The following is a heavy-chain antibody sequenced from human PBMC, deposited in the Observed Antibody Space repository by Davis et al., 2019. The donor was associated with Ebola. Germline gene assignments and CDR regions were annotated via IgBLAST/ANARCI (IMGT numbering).Heavy chain of an antibody. CDR3: ARDLVGGG. J-gene: IGHJ4*02. Sequence: ASVKVSCKASGYTFTSYGISWVRQAPRQGLEWMGWISAYNGNTNYAQKLQGRVKITADKSTSTAYMELSSLRSEDTAVYYCARDLVGGGWGQGTLVTVSS. V-gene: IGHV1-18*01. D-gene: IGHD3-10*01. CDR1: GYTFTSYG. CDR2: ISAYNGNT.